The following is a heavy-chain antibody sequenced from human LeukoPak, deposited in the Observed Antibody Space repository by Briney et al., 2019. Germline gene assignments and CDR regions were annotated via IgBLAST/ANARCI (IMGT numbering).Heavy chain of an antibody. CDR2: ISYDGSNK. J-gene: IGHJ6*04. V-gene: IGHV3-30*18. Sequence: GGSLRLSCAASGFTFRSYGMHWVRQAPGKGLGWVAVISYDGSNKYYADSVKGRFTISRDNSKNTLYLQMNSLRAEDTAVYYCAKEGGFGEFLFNYYYYGMDVWGKGTTVTVSS. CDR1: GFTFRSYG. CDR3: AKEGGFGEFLFNYYYYGMDV. D-gene: IGHD3-10*01.